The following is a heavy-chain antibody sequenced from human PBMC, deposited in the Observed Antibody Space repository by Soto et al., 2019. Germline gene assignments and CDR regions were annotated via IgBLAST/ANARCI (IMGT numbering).Heavy chain of an antibody. J-gene: IGHJ6*02. D-gene: IGHD2-21*01. CDR1: GFTFSSYA. V-gene: IGHV3-23*01. CDR2: ISGSGGST. CDR3: ARRDQIAYYYGMDV. Sequence: LGGSLRLSCAASGFTFSSYAMSWVRQAPGKGLEWVSAISGSGGSTYYSDSVKGRFTISRDNSKNTLYLQMNSLSAEDTAVYYCARRDQIAYYYGMDVWGQGTTVTVSS.